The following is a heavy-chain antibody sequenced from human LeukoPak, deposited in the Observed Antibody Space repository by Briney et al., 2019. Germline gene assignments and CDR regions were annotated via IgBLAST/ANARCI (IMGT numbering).Heavy chain of an antibody. CDR1: GGSISSYY. CDR3: ARGYCSGSTCYLAFDI. D-gene: IGHD2-15*01. J-gene: IGHJ3*02. CDR2: IYYSGST. V-gene: IGHV4-59*12. Sequence: SETLSLTCTVSGGSISSYYWSWIRQPPGKGLEWIGYIYYSGSTNYNPSLKSRVTISVDTSKNQFPLNLSSVTAADTAVYYCARGYCSGSTCYLAFDIWGQGTMVTVSS.